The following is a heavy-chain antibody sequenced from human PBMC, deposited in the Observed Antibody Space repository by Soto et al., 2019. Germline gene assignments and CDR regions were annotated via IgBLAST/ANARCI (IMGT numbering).Heavy chain of an antibody. CDR2: ISGNSGTT. CDR3: AKGRAITVVGVITPFDA. V-gene: IGHV3-23*01. J-gene: IGHJ4*02. Sequence: EVQLLESGGDFKQPGGSLRLSCAGSGFNFSNYALNWVRQAPGKRLEWVSVISGNSGTTYYAASVKGRFTISRDNSKKTLQLQMNSVRADDTSVYSCAKGRAITVVGVITPFDAWGQGTMVTVSS. CDR1: GFNFSNYA. D-gene: IGHD3-3*01.